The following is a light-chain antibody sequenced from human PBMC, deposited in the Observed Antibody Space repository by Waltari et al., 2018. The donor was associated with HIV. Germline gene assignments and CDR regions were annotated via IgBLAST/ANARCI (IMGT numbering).Light chain of an antibody. V-gene: IGKV1-33*01. Sequence: DIQMTQSPSSLSASVGDRVTITCQASQDISNYLNWYQQKPGKAPKLLIYDASNLETGVPSRFSGSGSGTDFTFTISSLQTEDIATYYCQQYDNLPRKTFGQGTRLEIK. CDR1: QDISNY. J-gene: IGKJ5*01. CDR2: DAS. CDR3: QQYDNLPRKT.